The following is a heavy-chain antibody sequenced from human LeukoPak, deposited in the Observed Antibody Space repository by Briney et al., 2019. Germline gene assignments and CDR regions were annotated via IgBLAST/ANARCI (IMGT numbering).Heavy chain of an antibody. Sequence: SETLSLTCTVSGGSVSSSSYYWSWTRQPPGKGMEWIGSISYSGSTYYNPSLKSRVTMSVDTSKNQFSLKLSSVTAADTALYYCRGYDSSGSWLFDYWGQGTRVAVSS. CDR2: ISYSGST. D-gene: IGHD3-22*01. CDR3: RGYDSSGSWLFDY. J-gene: IGHJ4*02. V-gene: IGHV4-39*01. CDR1: GGSVSSSSYY.